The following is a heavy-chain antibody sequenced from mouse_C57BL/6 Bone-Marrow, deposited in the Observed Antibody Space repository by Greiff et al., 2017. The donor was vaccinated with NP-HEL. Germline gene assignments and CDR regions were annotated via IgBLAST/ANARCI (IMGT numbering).Heavy chain of an antibody. J-gene: IGHJ3*01. Sequence: EVQLQQSGGGLVKPGGSLKLSCAASGFTFSSYAMSWVRQTPEKRLEWVATISDGGSYTYYPDNVKGRFTISRDNAKNNLYLQMSHLKSEDTAMYYDRKPFAYWGQGTLVTVSA. CDR1: GFTFSSYA. V-gene: IGHV5-4*01. CDR3: RKPFAY. CDR2: ISDGGSYT.